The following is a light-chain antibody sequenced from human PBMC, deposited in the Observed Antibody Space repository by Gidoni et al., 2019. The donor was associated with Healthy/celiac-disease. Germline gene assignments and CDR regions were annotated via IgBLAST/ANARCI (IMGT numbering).Light chain of an antibody. CDR3: QQRSNWPPLT. V-gene: IGKV3-11*01. CDR1: QSVSRY. Sequence: EIVLTQSPATLSLSPGERATLSCRASQSVSRYLAWYQQYPGQAPRRLLYDASNRATGIPPRFSGSGSGTDFTLTISSLEPEDFAVYYCQQRSNWPPLTFXGXTKVEIK. J-gene: IGKJ4*01. CDR2: DAS.